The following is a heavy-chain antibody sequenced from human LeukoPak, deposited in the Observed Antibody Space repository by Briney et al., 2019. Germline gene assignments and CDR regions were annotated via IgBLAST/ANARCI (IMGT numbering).Heavy chain of an antibody. V-gene: IGHV1-2*06. CDR2: INPGSGGT. J-gene: IGHJ4*02. Sequence: GASVKVSCQASGYTFTGYYMHWVRQAPGQGVEWMGRINPGSGGTNYAQKFQGRVTMTRETSTSTAYMELSGLRSDDTAVYYCARDNSAVLNFFDYWGQGTLVTVSS. CDR1: GYTFTGYY. D-gene: IGHD4-23*01. CDR3: ARDNSAVLNFFDY.